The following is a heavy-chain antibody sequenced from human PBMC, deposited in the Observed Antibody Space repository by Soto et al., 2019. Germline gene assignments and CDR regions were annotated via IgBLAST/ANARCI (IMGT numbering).Heavy chain of an antibody. V-gene: IGHV4-4*09. CDR2: IYSSEST. D-gene: IGHD1-26*01. J-gene: IGHJ6*02. CDR3: ARALPFRGMDV. CDR1: AGSISNSY. Sequence: TETLSLTCTVSAGSISNSYWNWIRQSPGKGLEWIGYIYSSESTNYNPSLKSRVTIAVDTSKNQFSLKLSSVTAADTAVYYCARALPFRGMDVWGQGTTVTVSS.